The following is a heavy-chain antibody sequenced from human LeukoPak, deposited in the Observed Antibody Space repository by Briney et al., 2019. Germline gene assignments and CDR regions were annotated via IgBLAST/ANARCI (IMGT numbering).Heavy chain of an antibody. CDR3: ARDHSGDCSGGHCYPDY. D-gene: IGHD2-15*01. V-gene: IGHV1-2*02. CDR2: TNPNTGYT. J-gene: IGHJ4*02. Sequence: ASVKVSCKAFGYTFTDYFIHWVRQAPGQGLEWMGWTNPNTGYTKSAQNFQGRVTMTRDTSSRIAYMGLSGLTSDDTAVYFCARDHSGDCSGGHCYPDYWGQGTLVTVSS. CDR1: GYTFTDYF.